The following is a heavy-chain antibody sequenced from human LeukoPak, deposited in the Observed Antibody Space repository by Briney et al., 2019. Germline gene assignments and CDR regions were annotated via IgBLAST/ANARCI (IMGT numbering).Heavy chain of an antibody. Sequence: LRLSCTASGFTFGDYAMSWFRQAPGKGLEWVGFIRSKAYGGTTEYAASVKGRFTISRDDSKSIAYLQMNSLKTEDTAVYYCTRDLTWDTAMGSFDYWGQGTLVTVSS. V-gene: IGHV3-49*03. CDR1: GFTFGDYA. D-gene: IGHD5-18*01. CDR2: IRSKAYGGTT. CDR3: TRDLTWDTAMGSFDY. J-gene: IGHJ4*02.